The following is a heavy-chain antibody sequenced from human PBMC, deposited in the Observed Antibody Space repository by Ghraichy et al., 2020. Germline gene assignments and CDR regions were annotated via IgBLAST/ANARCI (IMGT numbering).Heavy chain of an antibody. J-gene: IGHJ4*02. D-gene: IGHD3-10*01. CDR3: ARSLRVVITPPFDY. CDR1: GFSLSTSGMC. V-gene: IGHV2-70*11. Sequence: QTLSLTCTFSGFSLSTSGMCVSWIRQPPGKALEWLARIDWDDDKYYSTSLKTRLTISKDTSKNQVVLTMTNMDPVDTATYYCARSLRVVITPPFDYWGQGTLVTVSS. CDR2: IDWDDDK.